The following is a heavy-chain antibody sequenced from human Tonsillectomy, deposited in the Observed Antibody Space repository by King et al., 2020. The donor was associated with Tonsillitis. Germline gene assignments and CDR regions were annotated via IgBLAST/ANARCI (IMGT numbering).Heavy chain of an antibody. J-gene: IGHJ3*02. Sequence: VQLVESGGGLVQPGGSLRLSCAASGFTFSSYAMSWVRQAPGKGLEWVSVIYAGGSSTYYADSVKGRFTITRDNSKNTLYLQMTSLRAEDTAVYYCAKGGYYYDSIGDAFDIWGQGTMVTVSS. V-gene: IGHV3-23*03. CDR3: AKGGYYYDSIGDAFDI. CDR1: GFTFSSYA. CDR2: IYAGGSST. D-gene: IGHD3-22*01.